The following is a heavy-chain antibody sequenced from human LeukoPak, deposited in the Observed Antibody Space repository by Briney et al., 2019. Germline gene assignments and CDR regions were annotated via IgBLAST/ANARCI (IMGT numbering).Heavy chain of an antibody. CDR1: GYTFTSYY. J-gene: IGHJ6*03. D-gene: IGHD2-2*01. Sequence: ASVKVSCKASGYTFTSYYMHWVRQAPGQGLEWMGIINPSGGSTSYAQKFQGRVTMTRDTSTSTVYMELSSLRSEDTAVYYCARAGYCSSTSCQYYYYYYYMDVWGKGTTVTVSS. CDR2: INPSGGST. V-gene: IGHV1-46*01. CDR3: ARAGYCSSTSCQYYYYYYYMDV.